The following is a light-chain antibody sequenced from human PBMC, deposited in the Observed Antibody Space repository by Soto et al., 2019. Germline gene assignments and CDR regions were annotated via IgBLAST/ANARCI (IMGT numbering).Light chain of an antibody. J-gene: IGKJ3*01. CDR3: HQYGSSLLT. CDR2: GAS. V-gene: IGKV3-20*01. CDR1: QSVTSSY. Sequence: EIVLTQSPGTLSLSPGERAVLTCRASQSVTSSYLAWYQQKPGQAPRLLMYGASSRATGIPDRFSGSGSGTDFTLTISRLEPEDFAMYYCHQYGSSLLTFGPGTKVDIK.